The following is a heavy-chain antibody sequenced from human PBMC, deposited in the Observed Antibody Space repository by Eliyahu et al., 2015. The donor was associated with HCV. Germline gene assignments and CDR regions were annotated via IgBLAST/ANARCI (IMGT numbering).Heavy chain of an antibody. J-gene: IGHJ4*02. CDR2: INHSGST. Sequence: QVQLQQWGAGLLKPSETLSLTCAVYGGSFSGYYWSWIRQPPGKGLEWIGEINHSGSTNYHPSLKSRVTISVDTSKNQFSLKLSSVTAADTVVYYCARGRRNDYVWGSYRPPSYYYFDYWGQGTLVTVSS. D-gene: IGHD3-16*02. CDR1: GGSFSGYY. V-gene: IGHV4-34*01. CDR3: ARGRRNDYVWGSYRPPSYYYFDY.